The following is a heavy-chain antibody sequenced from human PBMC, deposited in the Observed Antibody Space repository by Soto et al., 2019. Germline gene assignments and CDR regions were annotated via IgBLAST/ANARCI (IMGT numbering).Heavy chain of an antibody. J-gene: IGHJ4*02. CDR3: AREPEDLTSNLDY. Sequence: GGCLRLSCAACGFSFTRYSMNWVRQAPGKGLEWVSSISSTTNYIYYADSMKCRFTVSRDNAKNSVYLEMNSLSAEDTALYYCAREPEDLTSNLDYWGQGTLLTVSS. CDR2: ISSTTNYI. CDR1: GFSFTRYS. V-gene: IGHV3-21*01.